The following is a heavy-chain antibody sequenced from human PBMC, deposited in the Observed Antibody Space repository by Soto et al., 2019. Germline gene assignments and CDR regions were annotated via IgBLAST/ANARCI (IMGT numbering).Heavy chain of an antibody. J-gene: IGHJ5*02. CDR3: ASVIATAVHWFDP. V-gene: IGHV4-4*02. CDR2: IYHSGST. Sequence: QVQLQESGPGLVKPSGTLSLTCAVSGGSISSSNWWSCVRQPPGKGPEWIGDIYHSGSTNYNPSLKSRVTISVDKSKNQFSLKLSSVTAADTAVYYCASVIATAVHWFDPWGQGTLVTVSS. D-gene: IGHD6-13*01. CDR1: GGSISSSNW.